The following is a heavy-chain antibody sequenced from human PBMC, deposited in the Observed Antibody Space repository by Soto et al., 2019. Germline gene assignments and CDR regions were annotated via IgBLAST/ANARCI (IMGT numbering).Heavy chain of an antibody. V-gene: IGHV3-23*01. J-gene: IGHJ4*02. D-gene: IGHD2-2*01. Sequence: EVQLLESGGGLVQPGGSLRLSCAASGFTFTNYAMTWVRQAPGKGLEWVSTISGSGGDTYYADSIKGRFTISRDNYKNTLYLQMNSLRGEDTAVYYCAKRYCTTTSFVREIEYWGQGALVTVSS. CDR3: AKRYCTTTSFVREIEY. CDR2: ISGSGGDT. CDR1: GFTFTNYA.